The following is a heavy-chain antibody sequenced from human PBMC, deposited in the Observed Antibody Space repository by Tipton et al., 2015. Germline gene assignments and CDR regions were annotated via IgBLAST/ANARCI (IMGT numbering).Heavy chain of an antibody. D-gene: IGHD5-24*01. CDR3: ARLDLRDGSNWIAGDL. Sequence: TLSLTCSVSGGSIDSYYWSWIRQPPGKGLEWLGFFYHSGSTSYNPSLTSRVTISVDTSKNQLSLQLRSVTAADTAFYFCARLDLRDGSNWIAGDLWGRGTLVTVSS. V-gene: IGHV4-59*01. CDR1: GGSIDSYY. CDR2: FYHSGST. J-gene: IGHJ2*01.